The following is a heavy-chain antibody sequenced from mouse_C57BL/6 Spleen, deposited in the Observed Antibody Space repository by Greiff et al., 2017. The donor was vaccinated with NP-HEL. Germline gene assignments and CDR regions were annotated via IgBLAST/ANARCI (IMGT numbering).Heavy chain of an antibody. Sequence: QVQLKQSGPELVKPGASVKISCKASGYAFSSSWMNWVKQRPGKGLEWIGRIYPGDGDTNYNGKFKGKATLTADKSSSTAYMQLSSLTSEDSAVYYCARGYYGSRLYWYFDVWGTGTTVTVSS. V-gene: IGHV1-82*01. CDR3: ARGYYGSRLYWYFDV. J-gene: IGHJ1*03. CDR2: IYPGDGDT. CDR1: GYAFSSSW. D-gene: IGHD1-1*01.